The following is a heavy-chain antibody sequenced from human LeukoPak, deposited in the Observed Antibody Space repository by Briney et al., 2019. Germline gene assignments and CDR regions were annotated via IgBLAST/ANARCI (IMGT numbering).Heavy chain of an antibody. J-gene: IGHJ4*02. CDR1: GGSFSGYY. D-gene: IGHD3-10*01. V-gene: IGHV4-34*01. CDR2: INHSGST. Sequence: TSETLSLTCAVYGGSFSGYYWSWIRQPPGKGLEWIGEINHSGSTNYNPSFKSRVTISVDTSKNQFSLKLSSVTAADTAVYYCAKDLGLWFGELSDYWGQGTLVTVSS. CDR3: AKDLGLWFGELSDY.